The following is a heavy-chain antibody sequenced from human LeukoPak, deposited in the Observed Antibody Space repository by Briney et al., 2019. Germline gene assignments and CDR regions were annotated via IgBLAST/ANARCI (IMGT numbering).Heavy chain of an antibody. CDR2: IYSGGTT. CDR1: GFTVSSNY. J-gene: IGHJ4*02. CDR3: ARRAGGYSHPYDY. V-gene: IGHV3-53*01. D-gene: IGHD4-23*01. Sequence: GGSLRLSCAASGFTVSSNYMSWVRQAPGKGLEWVSVIYSGGTTYYADSVKGRFTISRDNSKNTLYLQMNSLRAEDTAVYYCARRAGGYSHPYDYWGQGILVTVSS.